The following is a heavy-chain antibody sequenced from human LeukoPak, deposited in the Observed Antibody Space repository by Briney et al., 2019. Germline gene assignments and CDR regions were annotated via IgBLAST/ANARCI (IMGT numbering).Heavy chain of an antibody. Sequence: ASVKVSCKASGYTFTSYDINWVRQATGQGLEWMGWMNPNSGNTGYAQKFQGRVTMTRNTSISTAYMELSSLRSEDTAVYYCARSSRYSGSFDFDYWGQGTLVTVSS. CDR2: MNPNSGNT. J-gene: IGHJ4*02. V-gene: IGHV1-8*01. CDR1: GYTFTSYD. CDR3: ARSSRYSGSFDFDY. D-gene: IGHD1-26*01.